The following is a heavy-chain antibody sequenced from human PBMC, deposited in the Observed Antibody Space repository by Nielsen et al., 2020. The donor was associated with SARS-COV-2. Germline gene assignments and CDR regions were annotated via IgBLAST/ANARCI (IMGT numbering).Heavy chain of an antibody. CDR2: ISAYNGNT. Sequence: ASVKVSCKASGYTFTSYGISWVRQAPGQGLEWMGWISAYNGNTNYAQKLQGRVTMTTDTSTSTAYMELRSLGSDDTAVYYCARGIVVVPAASRTYYYGMDVWGQGTTVTVSS. D-gene: IGHD2-2*01. V-gene: IGHV1-18*01. J-gene: IGHJ6*02. CDR3: ARGIVVVPAASRTYYYGMDV. CDR1: GYTFTSYG.